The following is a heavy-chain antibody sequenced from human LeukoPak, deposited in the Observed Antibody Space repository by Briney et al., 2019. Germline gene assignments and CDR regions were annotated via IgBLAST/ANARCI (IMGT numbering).Heavy chain of an antibody. CDR1: GGTFSSYA. CDR3: ARALNYYGSGSYVGYWYFDL. D-gene: IGHD3-10*01. J-gene: IGHJ2*01. Sequence: SVKVSCKASGGTFSSYAISWVRQAPGQGLEWMGGIIPIFGTANYAQKFQGRVTITADESTSTAYMELSSLRSEDTAVYYCARALNYYGSGSYVGYWYFDLWGRGTLVTVSS. CDR2: IIPIFGTA. V-gene: IGHV1-69*13.